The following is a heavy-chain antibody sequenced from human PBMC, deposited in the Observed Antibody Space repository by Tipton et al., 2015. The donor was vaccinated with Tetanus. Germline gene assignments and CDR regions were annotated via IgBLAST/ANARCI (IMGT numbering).Heavy chain of an antibody. CDR1: GFTFSTYA. D-gene: IGHD4-23*01. CDR3: ARERRGRWILSY. Sequence: SLRLSCAASGFTFSTYAMSWVRQAPGKGLEWVSSIGGSGGITYYADSVKGRFTISRDNSKNALYLQINSLRPEDTAVYYCARERRGRWILSYWGQGTLVTVSS. CDR2: IGGSGGIT. J-gene: IGHJ4*02. V-gene: IGHV3-23*01.